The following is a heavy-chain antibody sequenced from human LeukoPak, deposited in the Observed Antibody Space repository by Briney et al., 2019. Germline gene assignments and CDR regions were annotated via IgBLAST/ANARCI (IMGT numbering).Heavy chain of an antibody. V-gene: IGHV4-59*01. Sequence: SETLSLTCTDSGGSISSYYWSWIRQPPGNGLEWIGYIYYSGSTNYNPSLKSRVTISVDTSKNQFSLKLSSVTAADTAVYYCARDVEMATDGGAFDIWGQGTMVTVSS. CDR3: ARDVEMATDGGAFDI. CDR1: GGSISSYY. D-gene: IGHD5-24*01. J-gene: IGHJ3*02. CDR2: IYYSGST.